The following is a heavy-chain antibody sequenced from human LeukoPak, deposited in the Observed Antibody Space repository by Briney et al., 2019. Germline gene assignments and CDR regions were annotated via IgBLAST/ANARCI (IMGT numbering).Heavy chain of an antibody. CDR2: FFSNGTT. CDR3: ARHGTFYYDMDV. V-gene: IGHV4-30-4*07. CDR1: GGSIRSGGYS. Sequence: SETLSLTCAVPGGSIRSGGYSWSWIRQPPGKGLEWIGYFFSNGTTYYNPSLKSRIIISVDMSKNQFSLKLSSVTAADTAVYYCARHGTFYYDMDVWGKGTTVTISS. D-gene: IGHD1-14*01. J-gene: IGHJ6*03.